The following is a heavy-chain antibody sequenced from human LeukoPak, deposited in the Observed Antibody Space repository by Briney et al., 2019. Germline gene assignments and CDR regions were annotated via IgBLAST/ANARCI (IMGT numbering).Heavy chain of an antibody. V-gene: IGHV3-30*02. CDR1: GFTFSSYG. CDR2: IRYDGSNK. D-gene: IGHD3-22*01. Sequence: GGPLRLSCAASGFTFSSYGIHWVRQAPGKGLEWVAFIRYDGSNKYYADSVKGRFTISRDNSKNTLYLQMNSLRAEDTAVYYCAKDLGLSSGYPMGFDYWGQGTLVTVSS. CDR3: AKDLGLSSGYPMGFDY. J-gene: IGHJ4*02.